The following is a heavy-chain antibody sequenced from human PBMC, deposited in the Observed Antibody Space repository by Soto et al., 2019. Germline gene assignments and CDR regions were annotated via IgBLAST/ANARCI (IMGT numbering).Heavy chain of an antibody. J-gene: IGHJ4*02. V-gene: IGHV1-69*04. D-gene: IGHD4-17*01. CDR3: ARDYGDYGHLVFDY. Sequence: SVKVSCKASGGTFSSYTISWVRQAPGQGLEWMGRIIPILGIANYAQKFQGRVTITADKSTSTAYMELSSLRSEDTAVYYCARDYGDYGHLVFDYWGQGTLVTVSS. CDR2: IIPILGIA. CDR1: GGTFSSYT.